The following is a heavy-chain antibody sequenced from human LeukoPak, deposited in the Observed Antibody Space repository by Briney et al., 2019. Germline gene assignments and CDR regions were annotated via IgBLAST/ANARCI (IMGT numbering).Heavy chain of an antibody. D-gene: IGHD4-11*01. V-gene: IGHV4-59*01. CDR3: ARGRVSSSTWYSTYYYFFYMDF. CDR2: IYYSGST. CDR1: GGSISSYY. Sequence: SETLSLTCTVSGGSISSYYWSWIRQPPGKGLEWIGNIYYSGSTNYNPSLDGRVCISRDTSKTFFSLRLRSVTAADTAVYFCARGRVSSSTWYSTYYYFFYMDFWGKGTTVTVSS. J-gene: IGHJ6*03.